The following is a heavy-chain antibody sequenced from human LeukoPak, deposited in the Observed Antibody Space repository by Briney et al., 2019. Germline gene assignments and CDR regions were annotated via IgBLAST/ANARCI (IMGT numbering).Heavy chain of an antibody. CDR3: AKDLDNPNDYGDYKAYYYGMDV. V-gene: IGHV3-30*18. CDR1: GFTFSGYG. CDR2: ISYDGSNK. Sequence: GGSLRLSCAASGFTFSGYGMHWVRQAPGKGLEWVAVISYDGSNKYYADSVKGRFTISRDNSKNTLYLQMNSLRAEDTAVYYCAKDLDNPNDYGDYKAYYYGMDVWGQGTTVTVSS. J-gene: IGHJ6*02. D-gene: IGHD4-17*01.